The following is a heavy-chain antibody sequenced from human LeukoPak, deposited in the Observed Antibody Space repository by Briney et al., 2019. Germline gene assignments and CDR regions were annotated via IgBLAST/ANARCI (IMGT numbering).Heavy chain of an antibody. J-gene: IGHJ4*02. CDR3: ARGPHYDSSGYYSPFDY. V-gene: IGHV1-69*13. Sequence: ASVKVSCKASGYTFTSYDINWVRQATGQGLEWMGGIIPIFGTANYAQKFQGRVTITADESTSTAYMELSSLRSEDTAVYYCARGPHYDSSGYYSPFDYWGQGTLVTVSS. D-gene: IGHD3-22*01. CDR1: GYTFTSYD. CDR2: IIPIFGTA.